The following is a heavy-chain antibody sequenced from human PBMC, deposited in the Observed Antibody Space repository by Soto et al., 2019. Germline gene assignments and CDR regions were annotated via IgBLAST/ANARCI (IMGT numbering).Heavy chain of an antibody. CDR3: AREKPPYYFDY. Sequence: GASVKVSGKASGVTFSSYTISWVRQAPGQGLEWMGRIIPILGIANYAQKFQGRVTITADKSTSTAYMELSSLRSEDTAVYYCAREKPPYYFDYWGQGTLVTVSS. CDR1: GVTFSSYT. V-gene: IGHV1-69*04. J-gene: IGHJ4*02. CDR2: IIPILGIA.